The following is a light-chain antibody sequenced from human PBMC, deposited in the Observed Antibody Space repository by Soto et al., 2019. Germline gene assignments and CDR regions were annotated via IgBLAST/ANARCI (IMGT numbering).Light chain of an antibody. CDR1: SSDVGGYDY. CDR2: DVS. CDR3: CSYAGTYTWV. V-gene: IGLV2-11*01. Sequence: QSALTQPRSVSGSPGQSVTISCTGTSSDVGGYDYVSWYQQHPGRAPKVMIYDVSKRPSGVPNRFSGSKSGNTASLTISGLQTEDEADYYCCSYAGTYTWVFGGGTSSPS. J-gene: IGLJ3*02.